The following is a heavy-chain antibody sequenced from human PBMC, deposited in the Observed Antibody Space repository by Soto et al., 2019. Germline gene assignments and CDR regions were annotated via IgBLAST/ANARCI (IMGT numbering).Heavy chain of an antibody. CDR3: ARLVSVWGSYRQNRDY. Sequence: GGSLRLSCAASGFTFSSYEMNWVRQAPGKGLEWVSYISSSGSTIYYADSVKGRFTISRDNAKNSLYLQMNSLRAEDTAVYYCARLVSVWGSYRQNRDYWGQGTLV. J-gene: IGHJ4*02. CDR2: ISSSGSTI. D-gene: IGHD3-16*02. CDR1: GFTFSSYE. V-gene: IGHV3-48*03.